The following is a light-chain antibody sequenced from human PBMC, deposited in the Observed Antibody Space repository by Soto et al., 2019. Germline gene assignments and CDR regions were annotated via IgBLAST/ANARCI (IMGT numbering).Light chain of an antibody. Sequence: QTVVTQEPSFSVSPGGTVTLTCGLKSGSVSSSNYASCYQQTPGQPPRTVIYSTNIRSSGVPDRFSGSILGNKAALTITGAQAEDECDYYCVLYLGSGISVFGGGTQLTVL. V-gene: IGLV8-61*01. CDR3: VLYLGSGISV. CDR1: SGSVSSSNY. J-gene: IGLJ3*02. CDR2: STN.